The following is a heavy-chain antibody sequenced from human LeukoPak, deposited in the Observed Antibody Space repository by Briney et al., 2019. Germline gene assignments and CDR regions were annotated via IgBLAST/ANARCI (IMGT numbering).Heavy chain of an antibody. CDR2: ISSNGDNT. J-gene: IGHJ4*02. CDR3: LRGTGY. Sequence: GGSLRLSCSVSGFTFSTYVMHWVRQAPGKGLEYVSAISSNGDNTYYADSVKGRFTISRDNSKNTLYLQMSSLRADDTAVYYCLRGTGYWGQGTLVTVSS. CDR1: GFTFSTYV. V-gene: IGHV3-64D*06.